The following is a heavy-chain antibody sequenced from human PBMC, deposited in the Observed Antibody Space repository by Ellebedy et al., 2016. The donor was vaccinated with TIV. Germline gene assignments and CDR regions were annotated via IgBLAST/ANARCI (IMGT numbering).Heavy chain of an antibody. D-gene: IGHD3-10*01. CDR2: ISYTGGSQ. CDR3: ASSRYHYYVGNTIFVY. V-gene: IGHV3-30-3*01. J-gene: IGHJ4*02. CDR1: GFTFSSHA. Sequence: GESLKISCAVSGFTFSSHAMHWVRQAPGKGLEWVATISYTGGSQNYADSVKGRFTISRDNSKNTLYLQMNSLRAEDTAVYYCASSRYHYYVGNTIFVYWGQGTLVTVSS.